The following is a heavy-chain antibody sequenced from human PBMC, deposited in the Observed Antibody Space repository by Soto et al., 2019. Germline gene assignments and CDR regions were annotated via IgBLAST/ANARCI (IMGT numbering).Heavy chain of an antibody. D-gene: IGHD2-2*01. J-gene: IGHJ4*02. CDR3: AKDGVVVPGRRGDY. V-gene: IGHV3-23*01. CDR2: ISGSGGST. Sequence: EVQLLESGGGLVQPAGSLRLSCAASGFTFSSYAMSWVRQAPGKGLEWVSAISGSGGSTYYADSVKGRFTISRDNSKNTLYLQMNSLRAEDTAVYSCAKDGVVVPGRRGDYWGQGTLVTVSS. CDR1: GFTFSSYA.